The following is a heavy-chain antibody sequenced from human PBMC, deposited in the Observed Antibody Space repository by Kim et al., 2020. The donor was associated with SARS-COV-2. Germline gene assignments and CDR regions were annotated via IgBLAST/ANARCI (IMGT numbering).Heavy chain of an antibody. J-gene: IGHJ4*02. Sequence: SETLSLTCAVSGVSLFSNTKCWTWIRQRPGKGLEWIGYFYYSGTIYYNPSLKSRLTISLDTSANQFSLRMSSVTAADTAVYYCAGEELRYFATWGQGTLVTVSP. D-gene: IGHD3-3*01. CDR3: AGEELRYFAT. CDR2: FYYSGTI. CDR1: GVSLFSNTKC. V-gene: IGHV4-31*11.